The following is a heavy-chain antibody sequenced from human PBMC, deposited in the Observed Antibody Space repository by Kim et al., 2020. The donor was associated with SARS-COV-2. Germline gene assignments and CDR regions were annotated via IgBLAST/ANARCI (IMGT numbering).Heavy chain of an antibody. D-gene: IGHD1-1*01. CDR1: GGSISSYS. J-gene: IGHJ4*02. CDR2: IYASGST. Sequence: SETLSLTCIVSGGSISSYSWTWIRQPAGKGLEWIGRIYASGSTNYNPSLKSRLTMSVDTSKNQFSLKLSSVTSADTAVYYCARADRQGIDTTYFDYCGQG. V-gene: IGHV4-4*07. CDR3: ARADRQGIDTTYFDY.